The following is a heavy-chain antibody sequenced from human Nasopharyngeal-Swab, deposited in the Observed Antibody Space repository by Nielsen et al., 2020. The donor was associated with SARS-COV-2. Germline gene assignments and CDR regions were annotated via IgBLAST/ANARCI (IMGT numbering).Heavy chain of an antibody. CDR1: GYSISSSYW. Sequence: SETLSLTCVVSGYSISSSYWWGWIRQPPGKGLEWIGYINYSGSIFYNPSLKNRVTMPVDTSKNQFSRKLSSVTAVDTAVYYCPRKSNSGSCLGVFDIWGQGIMVVVSS. V-gene: IGHV4-28*05. CDR3: PRKSNSGSCLGVFDI. CDR2: INYSGSI. D-gene: IGHD1-26*01. J-gene: IGHJ3*02.